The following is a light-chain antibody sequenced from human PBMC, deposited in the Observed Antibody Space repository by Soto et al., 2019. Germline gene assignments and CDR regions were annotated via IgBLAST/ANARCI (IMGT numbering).Light chain of an antibody. CDR1: QNIDNY. CDR3: QESYTGPAVS. J-gene: IGKJ4*01. CDR2: ATS. Sequence: DLQMTQSPSSLSASLGDRVTITCRASQNIDNYLNWYQHKPGKAPKLLIYATSTLQSGVPSRFSGSGSGTEFTLTISSLQPEDLATYFCQESYTGPAVSFGGGTKVEIK. V-gene: IGKV1-39*01.